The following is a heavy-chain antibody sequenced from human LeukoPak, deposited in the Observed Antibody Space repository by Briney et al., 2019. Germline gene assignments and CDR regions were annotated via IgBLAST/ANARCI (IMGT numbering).Heavy chain of an antibody. CDR3: AGGITGTTRPR. Sequence: PGRSLRLSCAASGFTFSSYAMHWVRQAPGXGLEWVAVISYDGSNKYYADSVKGRFTISRDNSKNTLYLQMNSLRAEDTAVYYCAGGITGTTRPRWGQGTLVTVSS. V-gene: IGHV3-30-3*01. D-gene: IGHD1-7*01. J-gene: IGHJ4*02. CDR1: GFTFSSYA. CDR2: ISYDGSNK.